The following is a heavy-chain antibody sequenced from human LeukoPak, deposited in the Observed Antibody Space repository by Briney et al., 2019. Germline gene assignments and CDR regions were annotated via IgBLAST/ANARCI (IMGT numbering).Heavy chain of an antibody. V-gene: IGHV3-23*01. J-gene: IGHJ5*02. CDR2: ISGSGGST. CDR3: ARVPRDLYSSSSDWFDP. Sequence: GGSLRLSCAASGFTFSSYGMSWVRQAPGKGMEWVSAISGSGGSTYYADSVKGRFTISRDNAKNSLYLQMNSLRAEDTAVYYCARVPRDLYSSSSDWFDPWGQGTLVTVSS. CDR1: GFTFSSYG. D-gene: IGHD6-6*01.